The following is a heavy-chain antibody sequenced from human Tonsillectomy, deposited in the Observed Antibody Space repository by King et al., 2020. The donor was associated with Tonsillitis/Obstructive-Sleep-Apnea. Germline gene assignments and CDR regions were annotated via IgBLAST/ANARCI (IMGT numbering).Heavy chain of an antibody. CDR2: INQDGSEE. CDR3: ARDPLRRFDY. D-gene: IGHD5-12*01. J-gene: IGHJ4*02. V-gene: IGHV3-7*04. Sequence: VQLVESGGGLVQPGGSLRLSCAASGFTFSSYWMTWVRQAPGNGLEWVANINQDGSEEHYVDSVKGRFTISRDNAKNSVYLQMNSLRAEDTSVYYCARDPLRRFDYWGQGTLVTVSS. CDR1: GFTFSSYW.